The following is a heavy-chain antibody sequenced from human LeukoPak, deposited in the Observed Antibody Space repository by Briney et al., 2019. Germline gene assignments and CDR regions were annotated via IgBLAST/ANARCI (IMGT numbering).Heavy chain of an antibody. CDR2: ISGSGDST. D-gene: IGHD6-6*01. J-gene: IGHJ4*02. CDR3: AKGHFASSSFFDY. Sequence: GGSLRLSCAASKFNFAMSWVRQTAGKGLEWVSAISGSGDSTSYADSVKGRFTISRDNSKNTLYLQMNSLRVEDTAVYYCAKGHFASSSFFDYWGQGTLVTVSS. CDR1: KFNFA. V-gene: IGHV3-23*01.